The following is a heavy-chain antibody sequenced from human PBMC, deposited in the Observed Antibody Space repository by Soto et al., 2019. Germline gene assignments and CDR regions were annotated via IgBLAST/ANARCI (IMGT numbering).Heavy chain of an antibody. CDR1: GSSVSGGIYY. CDR2: IYHRETT. Sequence: QAQLRESGPGLVKPSETLSLTCTVSGSSVSGGIYYWTWIRQPPGKGLEWIGYIYHRETTNYNASLRSRVTISVDTSKNQFSLRLTSVTAADTAVYYCARYRDYGDYGYFDSWGQGTLVTVSS. D-gene: IGHD4-17*01. CDR3: ARYRDYGDYGYFDS. V-gene: IGHV4-61*01. J-gene: IGHJ4*02.